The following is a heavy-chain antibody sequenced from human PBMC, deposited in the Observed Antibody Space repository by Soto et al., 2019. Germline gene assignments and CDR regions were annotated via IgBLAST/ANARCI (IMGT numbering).Heavy chain of an antibody. CDR1: GFTFSSYA. J-gene: IGHJ4*02. D-gene: IGHD3-16*02. CDR3: AKGCVSRRGSYRPSGYFDY. CDR2: ISGSGGST. Sequence: PGGSLRLSCAASGFTFSSYAMSWVRQAPGKGLEWVSAISGSGGSTYYADSVKGRFTISRDNSKNTLYLQMNSLRAEDTAVYYCAKGCVSRRGSYRPSGYFDYWGQGTLVTVSS. V-gene: IGHV3-23*01.